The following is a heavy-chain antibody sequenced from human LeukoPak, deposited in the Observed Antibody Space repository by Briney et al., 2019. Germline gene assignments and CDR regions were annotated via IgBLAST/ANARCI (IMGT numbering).Heavy chain of an antibody. V-gene: IGHV1-18*01. J-gene: IGHJ6*04. CDR3: AREATPRITGTTLDV. Sequence: GASVKVSCKASGYTFTSYGISWVRQAPGQGLEWMGWISAYNGNTNYAQKLQGRVTMTTDTSTSTAYMELRSLRSDDTAVYYCAREATPRITGTTLDVWGKGTTVTVSS. CDR1: GYTFTSYG. CDR2: ISAYNGNT. D-gene: IGHD1-20*01.